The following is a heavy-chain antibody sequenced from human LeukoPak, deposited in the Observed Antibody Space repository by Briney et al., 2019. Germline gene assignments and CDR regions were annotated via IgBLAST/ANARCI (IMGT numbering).Heavy chain of an antibody. V-gene: IGHV3-48*03. Sequence: PGGSLRLYCAASGFTFSSYEMNWVRQAPGKGLEWVSYISSSGSTIYYADSVKGRFTISRDNAKNSLYLQMNSLRAEDTAVYYCARDRYSGYDFQDPDGMDVWGQGTTVTVSS. CDR2: ISSSGSTI. D-gene: IGHD5-12*01. J-gene: IGHJ6*02. CDR3: ARDRYSGYDFQDPDGMDV. CDR1: GFTFSSYE.